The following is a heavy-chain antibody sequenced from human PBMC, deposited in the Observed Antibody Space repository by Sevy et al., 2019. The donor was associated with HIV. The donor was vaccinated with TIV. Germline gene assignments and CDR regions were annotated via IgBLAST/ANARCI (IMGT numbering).Heavy chain of an antibody. CDR3: AKLYCSSTSCYLINEYYFDY. D-gene: IGHD2-2*01. J-gene: IGHJ4*02. V-gene: IGHV3-30*18. CDR1: GFTFSSYG. CDR2: IAYDGSNK. Sequence: EGSLRLSCAASGFTFSSYGMHWVRQAPGKGLEWVAVIAYDGSNKYYADSVKGRFTISRDNSKNTLYLQMNSLRAEDTTVSYCAKLYCSSTSCYLINEYYFDYWGQGTLVTVSS.